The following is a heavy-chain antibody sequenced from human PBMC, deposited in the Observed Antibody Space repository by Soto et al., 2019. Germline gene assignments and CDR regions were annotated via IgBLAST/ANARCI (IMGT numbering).Heavy chain of an antibody. CDR2: INYDGSST. CDR1: GFTFSTYW. Sequence: EVQLVESGGGLVQPGGSLRLSCAASGFTFSTYWMHWVRQAPGKGLVWVSRINYDGSSTDYADSVKGRFTISRDNAKNTLYLQMNTLTAEDTAVDYCTRGTRPTSVGTGAYWGQGTLVTVSS. CDR3: TRGTRPTSVGTGAY. V-gene: IGHV3-74*01. D-gene: IGHD3-10*01. J-gene: IGHJ4*02.